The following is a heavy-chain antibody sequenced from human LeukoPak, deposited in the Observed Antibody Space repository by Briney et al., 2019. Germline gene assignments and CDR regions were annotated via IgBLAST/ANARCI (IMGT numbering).Heavy chain of an antibody. CDR1: GFTFSSYG. CDR2: IRYDGSNK. CDR3: AKDTVGVRGPYYFDY. D-gene: IGHD3-10*01. V-gene: IGHV3-30*02. Sequence: GGSLRLSCAASGFTFSSYGMHWVRQAPGKGLEWVAFIRYDGSNKYYADSVKGRFTISRDNSKNTLYLQMNSLRAEDTAVYYCAKDTVGVRGPYYFDYWGQETLVTVSS. J-gene: IGHJ4*02.